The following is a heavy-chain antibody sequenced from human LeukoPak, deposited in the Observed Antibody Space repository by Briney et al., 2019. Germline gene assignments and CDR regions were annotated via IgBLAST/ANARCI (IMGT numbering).Heavy chain of an antibody. CDR2: VHASGST. CDR1: RGSVSSYF. D-gene: IGHD2-15*01. CDR3: AGDADSESGVFGR. V-gene: IGHV4-4*07. J-gene: IGHJ2*01. Sequence: SETLSLTCNVSRGSVSSYFWSWIRQPAGKGLEWIGRVHASGSTNYSPSLRSRVTISLDNSNNNFSLKLTSVTAADTAVYHCAGDADSESGVFGRWGRGIPVIVSS.